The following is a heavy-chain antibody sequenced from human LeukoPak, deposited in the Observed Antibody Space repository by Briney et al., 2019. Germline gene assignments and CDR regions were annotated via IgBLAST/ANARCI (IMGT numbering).Heavy chain of an antibody. D-gene: IGHD6-13*01. V-gene: IGHV4-39*01. CDR2: IYYSGST. CDR1: GGSISSSSYY. Sequence: SETLSLTCTVSGGSISSSSYYWGWIRQPPEKGLQWIGSIYYSGSTYYNPSLKSRVTISVDTSKNQFSLKLSSVTAADTAVYYCARHTYSSSFIGDSDYWGQGTLVTVSS. CDR3: ARHTYSSSFIGDSDY. J-gene: IGHJ4*02.